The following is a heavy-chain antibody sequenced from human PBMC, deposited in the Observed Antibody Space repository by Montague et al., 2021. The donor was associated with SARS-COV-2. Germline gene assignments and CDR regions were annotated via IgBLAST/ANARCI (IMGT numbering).Heavy chain of an antibody. CDR3: ARKMDSSFDV. CDR1: GASLSSDSLS. D-gene: IGHD2-2*03. Sequence: ASPGASLSSDSLSWHWIRQSPSRGLEWLASTYYRSKWYNDSAPSVSGRATVKPDTSRNQFSLHLDSVTPEGTALYFCARKMDSSFDVWGKGTMVIVSS. V-gene: IGHV6-1*01. J-gene: IGHJ3*01. CDR2: TYYRSKWYN.